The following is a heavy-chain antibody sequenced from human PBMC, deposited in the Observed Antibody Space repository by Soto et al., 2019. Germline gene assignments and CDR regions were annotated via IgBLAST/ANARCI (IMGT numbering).Heavy chain of an antibody. D-gene: IGHD6-6*01. CDR1: GFTISSHW. V-gene: IGHV3-74*01. Sequence: GGSLRLSCAASGFTISSHWMHWVRRAPGKGLVWVSRINGDGSSISYADSVKGRFTISRDNAKNMLNLQMNSMRGEDTAVYFCASEVAARGLPPSSLMDVWGQGTTVTVSS. J-gene: IGHJ6*02. CDR3: ASEVAARGLPPSSLMDV. CDR2: INGDGSSI.